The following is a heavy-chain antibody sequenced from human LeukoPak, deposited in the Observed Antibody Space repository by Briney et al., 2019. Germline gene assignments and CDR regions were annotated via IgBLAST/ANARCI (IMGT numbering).Heavy chain of an antibody. V-gene: IGHV3-21*01. CDR2: ISSSSSYI. CDR1: GFTFSSYS. J-gene: IGHJ4*02. D-gene: IGHD1-7*01. Sequence: GGSLRLSCAASGFTFSSYSMNWVRQAPGKGLEWVSSISSSSSYIYYADSVKGRFTISRDNAKNSLYLQMNSLRGEDTAVDYCARAGGNSNYFFDYWGQGTLVTVSS. CDR3: ARAGGNSNYFFDY.